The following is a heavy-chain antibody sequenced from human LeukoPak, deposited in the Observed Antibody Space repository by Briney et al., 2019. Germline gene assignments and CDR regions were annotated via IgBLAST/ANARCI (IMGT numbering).Heavy chain of an antibody. J-gene: IGHJ5*02. V-gene: IGHV3-23*01. Sequence: GGSLRLSCGASGLAFNFYAMTWVRQAPGKGLQWVSTINASGGNTYYADSVRGRFTISRDNSKDTLYLQLNSLTAEDTAIYYCAKPIIGGLAGSADWFDPWGQGTLVTVSS. CDR1: GLAFNFYA. D-gene: IGHD6-13*01. CDR2: INASGGNT. CDR3: AKPIIGGLAGSADWFDP.